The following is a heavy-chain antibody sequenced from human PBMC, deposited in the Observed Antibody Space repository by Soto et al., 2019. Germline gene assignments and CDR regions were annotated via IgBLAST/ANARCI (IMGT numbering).Heavy chain of an antibody. Sequence: PSETLSLTCSLYSGSLSGYYWSWIRQPPGKGLEWIGEISPSGTTNYSPSLKSRVSISVDTSKNQFSLNLTSLTAADTAVYYCARAPKASGSAQTRPDFWGQGSLVTVSS. CDR3: ARAPKASGSAQTRPDF. J-gene: IGHJ4*02. V-gene: IGHV4-34*01. CDR1: SGSLSGYY. CDR2: ISPSGTT. D-gene: IGHD6-6*01.